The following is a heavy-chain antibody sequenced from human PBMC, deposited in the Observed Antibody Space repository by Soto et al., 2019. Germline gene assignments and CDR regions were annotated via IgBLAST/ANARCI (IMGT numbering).Heavy chain of an antibody. CDR1: GYTFTSYG. Sequence: ASVKVSCKASGYTFTSYGISWVRQAPGQGLEWMGWISAYNGNTNYAQKLQGRVTMTTDTSTSTAYMELRSLRSDDTAVYYCARNLIEYSSSSFALWYWGQGTLVSVSS. J-gene: IGHJ4*02. CDR3: ARNLIEYSSSSFALWY. CDR2: ISAYNGNT. V-gene: IGHV1-18*01. D-gene: IGHD6-6*01.